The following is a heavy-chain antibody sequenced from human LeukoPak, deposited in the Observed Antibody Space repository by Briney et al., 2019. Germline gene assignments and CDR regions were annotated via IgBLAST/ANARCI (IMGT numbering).Heavy chain of an antibody. D-gene: IGHD3-9*01. V-gene: IGHV3-30-3*01. CDR1: GFTFSSYA. Sequence: GGSLRLSCAASGFTFSSYAMHWVRQAPGKGLEWVAVISYDGSNKYYADSVKGRFTISRDNSKNTLYLQMNSLRAEDTAVYYCARDLLYDILTGYLGATPRGGWDQASDAFDIWGQGTMVTVSS. CDR2: ISYDGSNK. J-gene: IGHJ3*02. CDR3: ARDLLYDILTGYLGATPRGGWDQASDAFDI.